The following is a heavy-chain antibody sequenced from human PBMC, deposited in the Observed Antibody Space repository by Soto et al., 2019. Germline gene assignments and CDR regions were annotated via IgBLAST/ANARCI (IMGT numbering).Heavy chain of an antibody. CDR2: ISSNSTYI. D-gene: IGHD3-9*01. Sequence: GGSLRLPCAASGFTFRSCSMNWFRQAPGKGLEWVSSISSNSTYIYYADPVKGRFNISRHNAKHSLYLQMHGRRAEDTAFFYFPDPRNWHPRRVTDFWGKGTSVPVSA. J-gene: IGHJ6*04. V-gene: IGHV3-21*01. CDR1: GFTFRSCS. CDR3: PDPRNWHPRRVTDF.